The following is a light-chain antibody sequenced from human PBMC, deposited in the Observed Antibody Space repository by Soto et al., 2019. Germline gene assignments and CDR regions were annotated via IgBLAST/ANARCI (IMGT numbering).Light chain of an antibody. CDR1: QSVGSN. J-gene: IGKJ5*01. Sequence: EIVMTQSPATLSVSPGETATLSCRASQSVGSNLAWYQQKPGQAPRPPIYAASTRATGIPAKFSGSGSGTEFTLTISSLQSEDFAVYYCQQYSNWRPITLRQGTRLEI. CDR2: AAS. V-gene: IGKV3-15*01. CDR3: QQYSNWRPIT.